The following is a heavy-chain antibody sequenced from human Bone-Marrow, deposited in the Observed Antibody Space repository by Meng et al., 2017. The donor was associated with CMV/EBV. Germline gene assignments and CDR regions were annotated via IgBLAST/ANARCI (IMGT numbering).Heavy chain of an antibody. J-gene: IGHJ6*02. D-gene: IGHD3-10*01. CDR2: INHSGST. V-gene: IGHV4-34*01. CDR1: GGSFSGYY. CDR3: AWLSGGSGSGDYYYYYGMDV. Sequence: SETLSLTCAVYGGSFSGYYWSWIRQPPGKGLEWIGEINHSGSTNYNPSLKSRVTISVDTTKNQFSLKLSSVTAADTAVYYCAWLSGGSGSGDYYYYYGMDVCGQGTTVTVSS.